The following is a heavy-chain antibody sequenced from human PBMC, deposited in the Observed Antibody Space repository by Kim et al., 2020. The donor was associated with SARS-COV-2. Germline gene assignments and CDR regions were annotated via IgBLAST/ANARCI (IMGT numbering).Heavy chain of an antibody. V-gene: IGHV1-2*02. CDR2: INPNSGGT. J-gene: IGHJ5*02. Sequence: YLRWVRQAPGQGLEWMGWINPNSGGTNYAQKFQGRVTMTRDTSISTAYMELSRLRSDDTAVYYCARVIVGITGTTWFDPWGQGTLVTVSS. D-gene: IGHD1-7*01. CDR1: Y. CDR3: ARVIVGITGTTWFDP.